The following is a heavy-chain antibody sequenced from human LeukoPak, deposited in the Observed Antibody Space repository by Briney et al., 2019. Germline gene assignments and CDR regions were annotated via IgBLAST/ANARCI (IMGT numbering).Heavy chain of an antibody. D-gene: IGHD1-14*01. Sequence: PSETLSLTCTVSGGSISSYYLSWIRQPPGKGLEWIGYIYNSGSTNFNPSLKSRVTISVDTSKNEFSLKMTSVTAADTAVYYCARTNRYAGGDRHFDYWGQGTLVTVSS. CDR2: IYNSGST. CDR1: GGSISSYY. J-gene: IGHJ4*02. CDR3: ARTNRYAGGDRHFDY. V-gene: IGHV4-59*01.